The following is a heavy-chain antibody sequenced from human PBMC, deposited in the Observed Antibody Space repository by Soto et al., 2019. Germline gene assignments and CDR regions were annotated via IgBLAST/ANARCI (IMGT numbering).Heavy chain of an antibody. J-gene: IGHJ4*02. Sequence: SETLSLTCAVYGGSFSGYYWSWIRQPPGKGLEWIGEINHSGSTNYNPSLKSRVTISVDTSKNQFSLKLSSVTAADTAVYYCARGRGYSYGSLDYWGQGTLVTAPQ. V-gene: IGHV4-34*01. CDR3: ARGRGYSYGSLDY. D-gene: IGHD5-18*01. CDR1: GGSFSGYY. CDR2: INHSGST.